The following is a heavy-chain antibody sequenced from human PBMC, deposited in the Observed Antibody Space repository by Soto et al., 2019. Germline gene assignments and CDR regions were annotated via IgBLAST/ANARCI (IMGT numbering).Heavy chain of an antibody. CDR3: ARDYSNYVDTLSMDV. D-gene: IGHD4-4*01. J-gene: IGHJ6*03. CDR2: INTCNGNT. CDR1: GYTFTSYA. Sequence: QVQHVQSGAEVKKPGASVKVSCKASGYTFTSYAMHWVRQAPGQRRECMGWINTCNGNTKYSQKFPGRVCFTRYTADSTAYMEMRSLRSEDTALYFCARDYSNYVDTLSMDVWGKGTTVTVSS. V-gene: IGHV1-3*04.